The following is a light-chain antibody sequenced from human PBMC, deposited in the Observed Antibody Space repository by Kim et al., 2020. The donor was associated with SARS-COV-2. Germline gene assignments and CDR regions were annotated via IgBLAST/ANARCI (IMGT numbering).Light chain of an antibody. CDR3: QVWDVNSEQVV. Sequence: PRTAASLNCGGNILGFKRVHWYQQRPGQPPVLVIYNDADRPSAIPDRFSGSNSGTMATLTISRVAAADEADYYCQVWDVNSEQVVFGGGTKVTVL. J-gene: IGLJ2*01. V-gene: IGLV3-21*04. CDR2: NDA. CDR1: ILGFKR.